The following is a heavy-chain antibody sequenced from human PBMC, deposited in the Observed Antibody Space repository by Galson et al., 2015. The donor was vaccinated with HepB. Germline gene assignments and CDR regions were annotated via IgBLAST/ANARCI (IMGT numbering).Heavy chain of an antibody. J-gene: IGHJ4*02. CDR3: ARVNNEWLRAYTYTYPKFVSFDY. CDR2: IKQDGSQK. D-gene: IGHD5-12*01. CDR1: GFTFTTSW. V-gene: IGHV3-7*03. Sequence: SLRLSCAASGFTFTTSWMSWVRQAPGKGLEWVATIKQDGSQKFYVDSVKGRFTISRDNAKDSVFLQMSSLGAADTAVYYCARVNNEWLRAYTYTYPKFVSFDYWGQGILVTASS.